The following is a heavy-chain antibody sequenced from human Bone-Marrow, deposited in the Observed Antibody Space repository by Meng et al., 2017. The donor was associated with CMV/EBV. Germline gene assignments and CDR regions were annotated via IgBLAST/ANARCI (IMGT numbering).Heavy chain of an antibody. D-gene: IGHD3-3*01. CDR2: IIPIFGTA. J-gene: IGHJ6*02. V-gene: IGHV1-69*05. Sequence: SVKVSCKASGYTCTYRYLNWVRLAPGQGLEWMGGIIPIFGTANYAQKFQGRVTITTDESTSTAYMELSSLRSEDTAVYYCAGLYDFWSGYYPIRDYYGMDVWGQGTTVTVSS. CDR3: AGLYDFWSGYYPIRDYYGMDV. CDR1: GYTCTYRY.